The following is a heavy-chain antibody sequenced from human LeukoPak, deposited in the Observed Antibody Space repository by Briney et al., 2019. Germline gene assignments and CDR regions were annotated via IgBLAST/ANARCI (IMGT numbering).Heavy chain of an antibody. CDR2: INPSGGST. V-gene: IGHV1-46*01. D-gene: IGHD3-3*01. Sequence: GASVKVSCKASGYTFTSYGISWVRQAPGQGLEWMGIINPSGGSTSYAQKFQGRVTITRDTSTSTVYMELSSLRSEDTAVYYCATLEWSYWGQGTLVTVSS. CDR3: ATLEWSY. J-gene: IGHJ4*02. CDR1: GYTFTSYG.